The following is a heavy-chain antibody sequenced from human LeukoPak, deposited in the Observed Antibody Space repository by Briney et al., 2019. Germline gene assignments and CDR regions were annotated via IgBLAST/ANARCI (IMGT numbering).Heavy chain of an antibody. V-gene: IGHV1-69-2*01. J-gene: IGHJ4*02. Sequence: GASVKVSCKXSGYTFTDYYMHWVQQAPGKGLEGMGLVDPEDGETIYSEKFQGRVTITADTSTDTAYMELSSLRSEDTAVYYCATDAPAAIEFDYWGRGTLVTVSS. CDR3: ATDAPAAIEFDY. D-gene: IGHD2-2*01. CDR2: VDPEDGET. CDR1: GYTFTDYY.